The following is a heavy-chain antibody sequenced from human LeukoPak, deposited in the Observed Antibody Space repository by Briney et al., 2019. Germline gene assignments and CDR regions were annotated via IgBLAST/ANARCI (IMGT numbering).Heavy chain of an antibody. J-gene: IGHJ4*02. CDR2: ISSSGSTI. V-gene: IGHV3-11*04. Sequence: GGSLRLSCAASGFTFSDSAMRWVRQAPGKGLEWVSYISSSGSTIYYADSVKGRFTISRDNAKNSLYLQMNSLRAEDTAVYYCARGQQLVFGTFDYWGQGTLVTVSS. D-gene: IGHD6-6*01. CDR1: GFTFSDSA. CDR3: ARGQQLVFGTFDY.